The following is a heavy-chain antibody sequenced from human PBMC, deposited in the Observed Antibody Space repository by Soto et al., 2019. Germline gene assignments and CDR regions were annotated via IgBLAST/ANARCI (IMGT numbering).Heavy chain of an antibody. V-gene: IGHV1-3*01. J-gene: IGHJ4*02. D-gene: IGHD3-22*01. CDR3: ARGGRYNSTYYYDSSGYLRRYYFDY. CDR2: INAGNGNT. Sequence: ASVKVSCKASGYTFTSYAMHWVRQAPGQRLEWMGWINAGNGNTKYSQKFQGRVTITRDTSASTAYMELSSLRSEDTAVYYCARGGRYNSTYYYDSSGYLRRYYFDYWGQGTLVTVSS. CDR1: GYTFTSYA.